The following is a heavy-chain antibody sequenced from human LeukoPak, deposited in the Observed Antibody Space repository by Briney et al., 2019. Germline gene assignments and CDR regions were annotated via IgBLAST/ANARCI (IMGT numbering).Heavy chain of an antibody. V-gene: IGHV4-39*07. CDR3: ARDLLYYSGSGSPLEY. CDR1: GGSISSSSYY. CDR2: IYYSGRT. D-gene: IGHD3-10*01. Sequence: KPSETLSLTCTVSGGSISSSSYYWGWIRQPPGKGLEWIGSIYYSGRTNYNPSLKSRVTISVDTSKSHLSLKLTSVTAADTAVYYCARDLLYYSGSGSPLEYWGQGTLVTVSS. J-gene: IGHJ4*02.